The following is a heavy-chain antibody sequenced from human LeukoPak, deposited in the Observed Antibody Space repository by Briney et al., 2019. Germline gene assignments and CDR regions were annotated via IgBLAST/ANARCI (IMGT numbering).Heavy chain of an antibody. V-gene: IGHV3-74*01. D-gene: IGHD2-8*01. J-gene: IGHJ3*02. CDR2: INSDGSST. Sequence: GGSLRLSCAASGFTFSSYWMHWVRQAPGKGLVWVSRINSDGSSTSYADSVKGRFTISRDKAKNTLYLQMNSLRAEDTAVYYCARASLMTRAFDIWGQGTMVTVSS. CDR1: GFTFSSYW. CDR3: ARASLMTRAFDI.